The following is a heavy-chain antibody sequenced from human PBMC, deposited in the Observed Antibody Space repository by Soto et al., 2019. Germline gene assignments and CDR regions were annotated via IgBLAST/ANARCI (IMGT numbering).Heavy chain of an antibody. Sequence: EVQVLESGGGLVQPGGSLRLSCVISRLTFSNYALNWVRQAPGKGLEWVSSISGSGGTTYYADSVKGRFTISRDNSKNTLYLQMNSLRVEDTALYYCAKADYSYSWAPGDYWGQGTLVTVSS. D-gene: IGHD6-13*01. V-gene: IGHV3-23*01. CDR1: RLTFSNYA. CDR3: AKADYSYSWAPGDY. CDR2: ISGSGGTT. J-gene: IGHJ4*02.